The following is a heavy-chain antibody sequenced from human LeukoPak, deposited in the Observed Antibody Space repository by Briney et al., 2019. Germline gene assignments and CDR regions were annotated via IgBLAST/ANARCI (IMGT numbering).Heavy chain of an antibody. J-gene: IGHJ4*02. V-gene: IGHV3-7*01. CDR3: ARGYRLN. Sequence: GGSLRLSCAASGFTFSNYWMSWVRQAPGKGLEWVANINQDGSEKYYVGSVKGRFTISRDNAKNSLYLQMNSLSAEDTAVYYCARGYRLNWGQGALVTASS. CDR2: INQDGSEK. D-gene: IGHD3-16*01. CDR1: GFTFSNYW.